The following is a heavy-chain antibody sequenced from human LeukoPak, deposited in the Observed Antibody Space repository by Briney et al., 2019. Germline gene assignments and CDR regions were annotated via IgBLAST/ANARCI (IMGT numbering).Heavy chain of an antibody. J-gene: IGHJ5*02. D-gene: IGHD5-18*01. Sequence: GESLKISCKGSGYSFTSYWIGWVRQMPGKGLEWMGIIYPGDSDTRYSPSFQGQVTISADKSISTAYLQWSSLKASDTAMYYCARLRGAKERTAMAILYNWFDPWGQGTLVTVSS. CDR2: IYPGDSDT. V-gene: IGHV5-51*01. CDR3: ARLRGAKERTAMAILYNWFDP. CDR1: GYSFTSYW.